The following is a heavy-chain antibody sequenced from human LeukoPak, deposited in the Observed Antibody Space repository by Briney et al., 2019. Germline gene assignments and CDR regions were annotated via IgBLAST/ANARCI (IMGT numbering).Heavy chain of an antibody. V-gene: IGHV3-23*01. Sequence: GGTLRLSCAASGFTFSGYGMSWVRQAPGKGLEWVSAISGSGGGTYYADSVKGRFTISRDNSKNTLYLQMNSLRAEDTAVYYCAKDPYRYSYGRTPIDYWGQGTLVTVSS. D-gene: IGHD5-18*01. CDR1: GFTFSGYG. CDR3: AKDPYRYSYGRTPIDY. J-gene: IGHJ4*02. CDR2: ISGSGGGT.